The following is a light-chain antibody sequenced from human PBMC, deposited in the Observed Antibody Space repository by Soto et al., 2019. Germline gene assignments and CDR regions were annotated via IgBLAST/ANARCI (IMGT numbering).Light chain of an antibody. CDR2: GAS. V-gene: IGKV3-15*01. J-gene: IGKJ1*01. CDR3: QQYHIWPSWT. Sequence: EIVMTQSPATLSVSPGERATLSCRASQSISSDLAWYQQKPGQAPRLLIYGASTRATGIPARFSGSGSGTDFTLTISRLEPEDFAVYYCQQYHIWPSWTFGQGTKVDI. CDR1: QSISSD.